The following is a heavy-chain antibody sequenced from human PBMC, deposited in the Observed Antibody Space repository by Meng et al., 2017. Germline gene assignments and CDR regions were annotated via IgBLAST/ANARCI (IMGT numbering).Heavy chain of an antibody. CDR3: ARASVTRVGAIVAELGY. CDR2: ISSSRSYI. V-gene: IGHV3-21*01. J-gene: IGHJ4*02. Sequence: GESLKISFAASGFTFSSYGMNWVRQAPGKGLEWVSSISSSRSYIYYADSVKGRFTISRDNAKNALYLQMNRLRAEETAVYYCARASVTRVGAIVAELGYWGQGTRVTGSS. D-gene: IGHD1-26*01. CDR1: GFTFSSYG.